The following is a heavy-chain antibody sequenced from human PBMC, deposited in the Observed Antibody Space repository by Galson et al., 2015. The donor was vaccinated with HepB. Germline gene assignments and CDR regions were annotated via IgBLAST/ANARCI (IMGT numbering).Heavy chain of an antibody. V-gene: IGHV3-30-3*01. D-gene: IGHD2-15*01. J-gene: IGHJ6*02. CDR2: ISHDGGNK. CDR3: ARDRSCSGGNCYYNYGMDV. Sequence: SLRLSCAVSGFTLSRYPMHWVRQAPGKGLEWVAVISHDGGNKNYADSVKGRFTISRDNSRNTLYLQMNSLRAEDTAIYYCARDRSCSGGNCYYNYGMDVWGQGTTVTVSS. CDR1: GFTLSRYP.